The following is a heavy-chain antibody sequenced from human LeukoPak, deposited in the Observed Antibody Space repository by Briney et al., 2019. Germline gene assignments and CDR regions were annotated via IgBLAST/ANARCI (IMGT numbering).Heavy chain of an antibody. J-gene: IGHJ4*02. D-gene: IGHD3/OR15-3a*01. Sequence: RASVKVSCKTSGYPFFAYYIHWVRQAPGQGFEWMGWINPNSGATNSAQNFQGRVTMTRDTSISTVYMEVSSLKSDDTAMYYCARVDEGLDHWGQGTLVTVSS. CDR2: INPNSGAT. CDR3: ARVDEGLDH. CDR1: GYPFFAYY. V-gene: IGHV1-2*02.